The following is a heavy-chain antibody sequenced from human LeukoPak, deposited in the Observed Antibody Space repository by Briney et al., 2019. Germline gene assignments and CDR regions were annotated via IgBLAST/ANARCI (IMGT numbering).Heavy chain of an antibody. CDR3: ARDPPVTQGY. CDR1: GYTFTSYY. Sequence: GASVKVSCKASGYTFTSYYMHWVRQAPGQGLEWMGIINPSGGSTSYAQKFQGRVTMTRDMSTSTDYMELSSLRSEDTAVYYCARDPPVTQGYWGQGTLVTVSS. V-gene: IGHV1-46*01. J-gene: IGHJ4*02. CDR2: INPSGGST. D-gene: IGHD4-17*01.